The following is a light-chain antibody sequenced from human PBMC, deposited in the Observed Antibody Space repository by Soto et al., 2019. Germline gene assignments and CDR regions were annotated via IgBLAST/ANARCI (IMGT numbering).Light chain of an antibody. CDR1: SSDVAGYNY. J-gene: IGLJ1*01. CDR2: DVG. CDR3: SSYTSSSTYV. V-gene: IGLV2-14*03. Sequence: QSALTQPASVSGSPGQSISISCTGPSSDVAGYNYVSWYQHHPGKAPKLIIYDVGNRPSGVSNRFSGSKSGNTASLTISGLRAEDEADYYCSSYTSSSTYVFGTGTKLTVL.